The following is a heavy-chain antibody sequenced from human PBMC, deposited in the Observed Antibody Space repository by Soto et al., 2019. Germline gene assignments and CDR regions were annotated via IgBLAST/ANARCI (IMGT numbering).Heavy chain of an antibody. Sequence: SETLSLTCTVSGGSISSGDYYWSWIRQPPGKGLEWIGYIYYSGSTNYNPSLKSRVTISVDTSKNQFSLKLSSVTAADTAVYYCARRGKVATINGAAHYYYYYYMDVWGKGTTVTVSS. CDR1: GGSISSGDYY. CDR2: IYYSGST. J-gene: IGHJ6*03. D-gene: IGHD5-12*01. V-gene: IGHV4-61*08. CDR3: ARRGKVATINGAAHYYYYYYMDV.